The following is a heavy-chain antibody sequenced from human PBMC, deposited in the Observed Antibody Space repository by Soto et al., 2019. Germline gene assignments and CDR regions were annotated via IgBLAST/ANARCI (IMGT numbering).Heavy chain of an antibody. Sequence: SETLSLTCTVSGGSVSSGSYYWSWIRQPPGKGLEWIGYIYYSGSTNYNPSLKSRVTISVDTSKNQFSLKLSSVTVADTAVYYCARDRAGSYSGFDYWGQGTLVTVSS. CDR1: GGSVSSGSYY. J-gene: IGHJ4*02. CDR2: IYYSGST. D-gene: IGHD1-26*01. CDR3: ARDRAGSYSGFDY. V-gene: IGHV4-61*01.